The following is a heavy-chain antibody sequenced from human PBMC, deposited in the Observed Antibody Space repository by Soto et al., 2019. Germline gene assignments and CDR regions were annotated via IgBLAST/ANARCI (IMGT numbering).Heavy chain of an antibody. CDR1: GFMFSAYT. D-gene: IGHD3-16*01. CDR3: ATPYYFNH. Sequence: GGSLRLSCAASGFMFSAYTMNWVRQAPGKGLEWLSSISDDSSYIDYADSLRGRFTVSRDNARNSLYLQIDSLEVEDTAVYYCATPYYFNHWGPGTLVTVSS. V-gene: IGHV3-21*06. J-gene: IGHJ1*01. CDR2: ISDDSSYI.